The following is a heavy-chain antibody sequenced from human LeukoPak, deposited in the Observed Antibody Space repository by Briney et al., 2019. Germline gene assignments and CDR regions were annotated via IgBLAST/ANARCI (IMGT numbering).Heavy chain of an antibody. CDR1: GGSIGSTTYY. J-gene: IGHJ5*02. CDR3: ARHRTGSYPVGFDP. CDR2: LYYDGNT. D-gene: IGHD1-1*01. V-gene: IGHV4-39*01. Sequence: SETLSLTCTVSGGSIGSTTYYWAWIRQPPGEGLEWIGSLYYDGNTYYSPSLKSRLTMSVDTSKNQFSLNLSSVTAADTAVHYCARHRTGSYPVGFDPWGQGALVTVSS.